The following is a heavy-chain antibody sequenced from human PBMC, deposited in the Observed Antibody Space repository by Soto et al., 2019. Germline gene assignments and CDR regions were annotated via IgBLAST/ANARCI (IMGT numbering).Heavy chain of an antibody. Sequence: QVHLVQSCAEVTHPGASVKVSCNTSGDTVTRFGISWVRQAHGQGPDCMGWISAYNGNTKYAQKFQGRLTMTTDTSTSTAYMERRILRSDDTAIYYCATDSSCSTADYSYYYGMDVWGQWTTVTFSS. J-gene: IGHJ6*02. CDR3: ATDSSCSTADYSYYYGMDV. D-gene: IGHD3-22*01. CDR2: ISAYNGNT. V-gene: IGHV1-18*01. CDR1: GDTVTRFG.